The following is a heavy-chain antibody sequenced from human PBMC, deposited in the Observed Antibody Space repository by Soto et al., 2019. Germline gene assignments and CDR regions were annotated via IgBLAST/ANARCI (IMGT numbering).Heavy chain of an antibody. J-gene: IGHJ4*02. D-gene: IGHD5-12*01. CDR3: SRDHSPGGYDF. CDR1: GFSVSNVW. V-gene: IGHV3-53*01. Sequence: HPGGSLRLSCSSSGFSVSNVWMTWVRQAPGKGLEWVSSMSDGGKTYYTDSVKGRFTLSRDTSRNTLHLQMYSVRAEDTAVYYCSRDHSPGGYDFRGQGTLVTVSS. CDR2: MSDGGKT.